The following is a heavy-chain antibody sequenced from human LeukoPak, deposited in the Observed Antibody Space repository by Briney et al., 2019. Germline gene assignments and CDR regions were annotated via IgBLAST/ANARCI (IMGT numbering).Heavy chain of an antibody. Sequence: EGSLRLSCAASGFTFSSYSMNWVRQAPGKGLEWVSSISSSSSYIYYADSVKGRFTISRDNAKNSLYLQMNSLRAEDTAVYYCARAGGSGTTLDYWGQGTLVTVSS. D-gene: IGHD3-10*01. CDR1: GFTFSSYS. V-gene: IGHV3-21*01. J-gene: IGHJ4*02. CDR3: ARAGGSGTTLDY. CDR2: ISSSSSYI.